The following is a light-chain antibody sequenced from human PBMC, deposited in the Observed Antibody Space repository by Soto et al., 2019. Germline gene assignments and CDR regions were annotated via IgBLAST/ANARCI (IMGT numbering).Light chain of an antibody. CDR3: QQYYSTPRT. CDR1: QSVLYSSNNKNY. CDR2: WAS. V-gene: IGKV4-1*01. J-gene: IGKJ2*01. Sequence: DIVMTLSPDSLAVSLGERATINCKSSQSVLYSSNNKNYLAWYQQKPGQPPKLLIYWASTRESGVPDRFSGSGSGTDFTLTISSLQTEDVAVYYCQQYYSTPRTFGQGTTLEIK.